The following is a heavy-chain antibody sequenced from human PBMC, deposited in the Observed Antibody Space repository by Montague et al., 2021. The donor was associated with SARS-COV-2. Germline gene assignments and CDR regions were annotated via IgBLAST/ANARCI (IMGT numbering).Heavy chain of an antibody. D-gene: IGHD3-9*01. V-gene: IGHV3-33*05. CDR2: ISYDGSNK. CDR3: ARDPKYYDILTGYLIARSYYYYCGMDV. J-gene: IGHJ6*02. CDR1: GFTFSSYG. Sequence: LSCAASGFTFSSYGMHWVRQAPGKGLEWVAVISYDGSNKYYADSVKGRFTISRDNSKNTRYLQMNSLRAEDTAVYYCARDPKYYDILTGYLIARSYYYYCGMDVWGQGTTVTVSS.